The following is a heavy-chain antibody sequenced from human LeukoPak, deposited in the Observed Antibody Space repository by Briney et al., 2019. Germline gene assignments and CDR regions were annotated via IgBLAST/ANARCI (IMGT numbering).Heavy chain of an antibody. D-gene: IGHD2-15*01. V-gene: IGHV3-53*01. Sequence: GGSLRLSCAASGFTVSSNYMSWVRQAPGKGLEWISIIYSADNTDYADSVKGRFIISRDNSKNTVYLQMNSLRADDTAVYYCARDRCSGGSCYGYYYGMDVWGQGTTVTVSS. CDR2: IYSADNT. J-gene: IGHJ6*02. CDR1: GFTVSSNY. CDR3: ARDRCSGGSCYGYYYGMDV.